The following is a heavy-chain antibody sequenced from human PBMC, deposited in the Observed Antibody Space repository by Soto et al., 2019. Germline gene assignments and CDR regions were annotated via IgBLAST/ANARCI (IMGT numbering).Heavy chain of an antibody. CDR1: GGSFSGYY. J-gene: IGHJ6*02. CDR2: INHSGST. CDR3: ARGPPPKWSASYYYGMDV. V-gene: IGHV4-34*09. D-gene: IGHD2-15*01. Sequence: SETLSLTCAVYGGSFSGYYWSWIRQPPGKGLEWIGEINHSGSTNYNPSLKSRVTISVDTSKNQFSLKLSSVTAADTAVYYCARGPPPKWSASYYYGMDVWGQGTTVTVSS.